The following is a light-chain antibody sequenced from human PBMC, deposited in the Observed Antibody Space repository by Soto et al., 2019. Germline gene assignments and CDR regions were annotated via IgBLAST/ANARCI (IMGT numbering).Light chain of an antibody. J-gene: IGLJ2*01. V-gene: IGLV4-69*01. CDR1: SDHSSYA. CDR3: QTWGTGFQV. CDR2: LNNDGSH. Sequence: QSVLTQSPSASASLGASVKLTCTLSSDHSSYAIAWHQMHPEKGPRYLMDLNNDGSHTKGDGIPDRFSGSSSGAERYLIISSLQSEDEADYYCQTWGTGFQVFGGGTQLTVL.